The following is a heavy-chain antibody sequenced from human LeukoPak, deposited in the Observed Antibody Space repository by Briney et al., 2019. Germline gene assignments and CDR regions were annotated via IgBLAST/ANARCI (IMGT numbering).Heavy chain of an antibody. V-gene: IGHV4-39*01. CDR1: GGSISSYY. J-gene: IGHJ4*02. Sequence: KPSETLSLTCTASGGSISSYYWGWIRQPPGKGLEWIGSIYYSGSTYYNPSLKSRVTISVDTSKNQFSLKLSSVTAADTAVYYCARGGGGSGYSGEFDYWGQGTLVTVSS. D-gene: IGHD3-22*01. CDR2: IYYSGST. CDR3: ARGGGGSGYSGEFDY.